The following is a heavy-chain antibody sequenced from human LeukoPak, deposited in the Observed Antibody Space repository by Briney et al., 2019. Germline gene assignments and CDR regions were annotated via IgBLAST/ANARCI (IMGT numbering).Heavy chain of an antibody. V-gene: IGHV4-34*01. CDR1: GGSFSGYY. D-gene: IGHD3-22*01. J-gene: IGHJ4*02. Sequence: SETLSLTCAVYGGSFSGYYWSWIRQPPGKGLEWIGEINHSGSTNYNPSLKSRVTISVDTSKNQFSLKLSSVTAADTAVYYCARRPNSSGPSPVYYWGQGTLVTVSS. CDR2: INHSGST. CDR3: ARRPNSSGPSPVYY.